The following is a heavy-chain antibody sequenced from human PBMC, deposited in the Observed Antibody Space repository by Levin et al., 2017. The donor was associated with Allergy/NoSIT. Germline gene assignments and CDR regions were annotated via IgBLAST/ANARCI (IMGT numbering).Heavy chain of an antibody. CDR3: ARGRELTSGIAAAIYYFDY. Sequence: GASVKVSCKASGGTFSSYAISWVRQAPGQGLEWMGGIIPIFGTANYAQKFQGRVTITADESTSTAYMELSSLRSEDTAVYYCARGRELTSGIAAAIYYFDYWGQGTLVTVSS. CDR2: IIPIFGTA. J-gene: IGHJ4*02. CDR1: GGTFSSYA. D-gene: IGHD6-13*01. V-gene: IGHV1-69*13.